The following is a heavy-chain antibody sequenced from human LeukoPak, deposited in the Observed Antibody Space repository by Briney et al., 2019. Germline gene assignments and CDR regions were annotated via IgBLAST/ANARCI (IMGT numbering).Heavy chain of an antibody. D-gene: IGHD3-10*01. CDR3: ARRLAYGSGSYYRGWFDP. CDR2: IYTSGST. Sequence: SETLSLTCTVSVGSISSYYWSWIRQPPGKGLEWIGYIYTSGSTNYNPSLKSRVTISVDTSKNQFSLKLSSVTAADTAVYYCARRLAYGSGSYYRGWFDPWGQGTLVTVSS. V-gene: IGHV4-4*09. J-gene: IGHJ5*02. CDR1: VGSISSYY.